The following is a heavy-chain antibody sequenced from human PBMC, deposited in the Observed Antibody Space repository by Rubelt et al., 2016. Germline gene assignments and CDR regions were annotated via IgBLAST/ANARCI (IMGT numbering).Heavy chain of an antibody. V-gene: IGHV4-34*01. D-gene: IGHD2-15*01. Sequence: QVQLQQWGAGLLKPSETLSLTCAVYGGSFSGYYWSWIRQPPGKGLEWIGEINHSGSTNYNPFLKSPASISVATAKNQFSLKLSSWTAADTAVYYCARGVVAASAWFDPWGQGTLVTVSS. CDR3: ARGVVAASAWFDP. J-gene: IGHJ5*02. CDR2: INHSGST. CDR1: GGSFSGYY.